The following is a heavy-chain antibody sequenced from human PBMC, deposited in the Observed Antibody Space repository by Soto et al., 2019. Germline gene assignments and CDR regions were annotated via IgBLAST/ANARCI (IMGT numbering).Heavy chain of an antibody. CDR2: IYYSGST. J-gene: IGHJ6*02. Sequence: PSETLSLTCTVSGGSISSYYWSWIRQPPGKGLEWIGYIYYSGSTNYNPSLKSRVTISVDTSKNQFSLKLSSVTAADTAVYYCARDGQGALDVWGQRTTVTVSS. CDR3: ARDGQGALDV. V-gene: IGHV4-59*01. CDR1: GGSISSYY.